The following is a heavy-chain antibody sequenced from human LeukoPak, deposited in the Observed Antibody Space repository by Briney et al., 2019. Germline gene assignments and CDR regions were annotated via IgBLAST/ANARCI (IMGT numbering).Heavy chain of an antibody. CDR1: SGSLSGYY. Sequence: SETLSLTCTVSSGSLSGYYWIWIRQPPGKGLEWIGYIYYSGSTNYNPSLKSRVTISVDTSKNQFSLKLSSVTAADTAVYYCARGATIFGYMDVWGKGTTVTVSS. V-gene: IGHV4-59*01. CDR2: IYYSGST. D-gene: IGHD3-3*01. CDR3: ARGATIFGYMDV. J-gene: IGHJ6*03.